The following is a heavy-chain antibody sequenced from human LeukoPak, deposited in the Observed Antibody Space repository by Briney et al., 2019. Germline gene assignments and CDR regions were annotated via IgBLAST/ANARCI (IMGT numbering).Heavy chain of an antibody. J-gene: IGHJ5*02. Sequence: GESLKISCKGSGYSFTSYWIGWVRHMPGKGLELMGIIYPGDSDTRYSPSFQGQVTISADKSISTAYLQWSSLKASDTAMYYCARQPPTYGGWFDPWGQGTLVTVSS. D-gene: IGHD4-23*01. CDR2: IYPGDSDT. CDR1: GYSFTSYW. V-gene: IGHV5-51*01. CDR3: ARQPPTYGGWFDP.